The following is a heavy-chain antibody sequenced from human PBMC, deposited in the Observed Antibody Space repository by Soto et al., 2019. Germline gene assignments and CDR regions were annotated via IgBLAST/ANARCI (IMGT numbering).Heavy chain of an antibody. V-gene: IGHV4-59*01. CDR2: IFYSGNT. CDR3: ASGFGLDV. J-gene: IGHJ6*02. Sequence: ETLPHTYSVSGGTTKSYYYRWIRQPPGKGLEWIGYIFYSGNTNSNPSLKSRLTISVDTSKNQFSLKLSSLIAADTAVYYCASGFGLDVRCQGSTVT. CDR1: GGTTKSYY.